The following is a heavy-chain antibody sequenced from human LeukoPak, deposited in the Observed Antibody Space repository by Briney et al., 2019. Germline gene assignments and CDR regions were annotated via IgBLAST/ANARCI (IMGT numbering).Heavy chain of an antibody. CDR2: ISWNSGRL. CDR3: AGPYSDVFYGSPQLDY. D-gene: IGHD1-26*01. Sequence: GRSLRLSCAPSGFSFDDYAMHWVRQVPGKGLEWVAGISWNSGRLGYADSVKGRFTISRDNSKNTLYLQLDSLQTEDTALFYWAGPYSDVFYGSPQLDYWGQGTLVTVSS. V-gene: IGHV3-9*01. J-gene: IGHJ4*02. CDR1: GFSFDDYA.